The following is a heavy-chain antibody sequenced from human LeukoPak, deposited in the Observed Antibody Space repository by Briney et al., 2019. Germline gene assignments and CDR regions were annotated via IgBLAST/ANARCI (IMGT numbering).Heavy chain of an antibody. D-gene: IGHD3-10*01. J-gene: IGHJ4*02. CDR2: INPNSGGT. CDR1: GYTFTGYY. CDR3: ARVGGITIVRGVLIY. V-gene: IGHV1-2*02. Sequence: GASVKVSCKASGYTFTGYYMHWVRQAPGQGLEWMGWINPNSGGTNYAQKFQGRVTMTRDTSISTAYMELSRLRSDDTAVYYCARVGGITIVRGVLIYWGQGTLVTVSS.